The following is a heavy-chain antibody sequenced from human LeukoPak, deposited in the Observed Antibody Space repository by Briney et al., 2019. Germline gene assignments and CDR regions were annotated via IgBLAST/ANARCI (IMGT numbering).Heavy chain of an antibody. CDR3: VKFVGAKAY. D-gene: IGHD1-26*01. V-gene: IGHV3-23*01. CDR1: GFTFSNYA. CDR2: ITNSGGGT. J-gene: IGHJ4*02. Sequence: GGSLRLSCEASGFTFSNYAMTWVRQAPGQGLEWVSAITNSGGGTYYADSVRGRFTISRDNSKNTLYLQLNSLKDDDTAVYYCVKFVGAKAYWGQGTLVTVSS.